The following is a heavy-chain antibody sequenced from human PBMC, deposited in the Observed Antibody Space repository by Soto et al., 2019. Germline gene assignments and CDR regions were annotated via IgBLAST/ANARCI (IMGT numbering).Heavy chain of an antibody. CDR2: ISGSGGST. V-gene: IGHV3-23*01. Sequence: GGSRRLSCAASGFTFSNYAVTWVRQAPRKGLEWVSTISGSGGSTYYADSVKGRFTISRDNSKNTLYLQMNSLRAEDTAVYYCAKDQGSSWYEIDYWGQGT. CDR3: AKDQGSSWYEIDY. D-gene: IGHD6-13*01. J-gene: IGHJ4*02. CDR1: GFTFSNYA.